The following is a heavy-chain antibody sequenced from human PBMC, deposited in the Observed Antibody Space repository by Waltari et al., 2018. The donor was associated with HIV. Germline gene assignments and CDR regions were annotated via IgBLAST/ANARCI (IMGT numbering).Heavy chain of an antibody. Sequence: EVQLVESGGGLVQTGGSLRLSCAASGLTLSEHYMDWVRQDPGKGQAWGGGTRNEAHSYTTEYAASVKGRFTISKDDSNNSLYLQMNSLKTEYTAVYYCATYYYDSSGYWTADSPRYYYYGMDVWGQGTTVTVSS. V-gene: IGHV3-72*01. D-gene: IGHD3-22*01. J-gene: IGHJ6*02. CDR2: TRNEAHSYTT. CDR3: ATYYYDSSGYWTADSPRYYYYGMDV. CDR1: GLTLSEHY.